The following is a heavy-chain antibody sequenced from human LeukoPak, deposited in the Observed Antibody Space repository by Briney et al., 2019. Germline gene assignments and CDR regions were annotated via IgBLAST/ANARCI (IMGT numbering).Heavy chain of an antibody. D-gene: IGHD6-13*01. CDR3: ARDPYSSSWYFDY. Sequence: SETLSLTCAVYGGSFSGYYWSWIRQPPGKGLEWIGKINHSGSTNYNPSLKSRVTISVDTSKNQFSLKLSSVTAADTAVYYCARDPYSSSWYFDYWGQGTLVTVSS. CDR2: INHSGST. CDR1: GGSFSGYY. J-gene: IGHJ4*02. V-gene: IGHV4-34*01.